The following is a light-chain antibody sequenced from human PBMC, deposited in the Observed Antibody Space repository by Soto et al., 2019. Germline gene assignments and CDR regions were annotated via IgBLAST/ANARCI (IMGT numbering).Light chain of an antibody. CDR1: QTISSW. V-gene: IGKV1-5*03. J-gene: IGKJ1*01. CDR2: KAS. Sequence: DIQMTQSTSTLSGSVGDRVTITCRASQTISSWLAWYQQKPGKAPKLLIYKASTLKSGVPSRCSGSGSGTEFTLTISSLQPEDFATYYGQHYNSYSEAFGQGPKVELK. CDR3: QHYNSYSEA.